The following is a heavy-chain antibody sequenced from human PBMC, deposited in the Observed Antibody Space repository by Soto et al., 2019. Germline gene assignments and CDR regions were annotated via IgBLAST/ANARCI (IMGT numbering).Heavy chain of an antibody. V-gene: IGHV3-33*01. CDR3: AREGAVAGSQDF. CDR2: IWYDGNYK. CDR1: GFMFSDYG. J-gene: IGHJ4*02. D-gene: IGHD6-19*01. Sequence: AGSLKLSCAASGFMFSDYGMHWVRQAPGKGLEWVAIIWYDGNYKYYSESAKGRFTISRDNSNNTLYLQMNNLRVEDTAVYFCAREGAVAGSQDFWGQGTLVTVSS.